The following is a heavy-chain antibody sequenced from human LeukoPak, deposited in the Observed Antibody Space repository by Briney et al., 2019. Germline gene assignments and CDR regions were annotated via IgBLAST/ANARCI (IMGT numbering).Heavy chain of an antibody. CDR3: ARDRYYYGSGSFSFDY. Sequence: SETLSLTCTVSGSSISSYYWSWFRQPPGKGLEWIGYIYYSGSTNYNPSLKSRVTISVDTSKNQFSLKLSSVTAADTAVYYCARDRYYYGSGSFSFDYWGQGTLVTVSS. CDR1: GSSISSYY. J-gene: IGHJ4*02. V-gene: IGHV4-59*01. D-gene: IGHD3-10*01. CDR2: IYYSGST.